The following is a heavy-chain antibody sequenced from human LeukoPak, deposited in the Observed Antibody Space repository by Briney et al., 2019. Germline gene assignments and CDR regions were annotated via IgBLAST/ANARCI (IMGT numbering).Heavy chain of an antibody. J-gene: IGHJ4*02. CDR3: ARGGVRRGYYDY. V-gene: IGHV3-7*01. Sequence: GGSLRLSCAASGFSFSKYWMKWVRQDPGKGLEWVANINEDGSEKYYVDSVRGRFTISRDNAKNSLYLQMNSLRTEDTAIYYCARGGVRRGYYDYWGQGTLVTVSS. D-gene: IGHD1-14*01. CDR1: GFSFSKYW. CDR2: INEDGSEK.